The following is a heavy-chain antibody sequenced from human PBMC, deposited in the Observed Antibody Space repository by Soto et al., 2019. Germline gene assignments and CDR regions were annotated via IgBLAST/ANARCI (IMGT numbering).Heavy chain of an antibody. D-gene: IGHD6-19*01. CDR2: IYYSGST. Sequence: PSETLSLTCTVSGGSINSYYWSWIRQPPGKGLEWIGYIYYSGSTNYNPSLKSRATISVDTSKNQFTLKLSSVTAADTAVYYCARVPGQGLGGYVFDIGGQGTMVPVSS. J-gene: IGHJ3*02. CDR3: ARVPGQGLGGYVFDI. V-gene: IGHV4-59*01. CDR1: GGSINSYY.